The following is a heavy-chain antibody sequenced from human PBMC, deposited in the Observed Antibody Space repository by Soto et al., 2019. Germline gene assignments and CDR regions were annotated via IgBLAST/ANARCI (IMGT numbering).Heavy chain of an antibody. D-gene: IGHD3-10*01. J-gene: IGHJ4*02. Sequence: SETQSLTCTVYGGNFGGYYWSWIRQPPGKGLEWIGEINHSGSTNYNPSLKSRVTISVDTSKNQFSLKLSSVTAADTAVYYCARGGTLWFGEAMGYWGQGTLVTVSS. V-gene: IGHV4-34*01. CDR2: INHSGST. CDR3: ARGGTLWFGEAMGY. CDR1: GGNFGGYY.